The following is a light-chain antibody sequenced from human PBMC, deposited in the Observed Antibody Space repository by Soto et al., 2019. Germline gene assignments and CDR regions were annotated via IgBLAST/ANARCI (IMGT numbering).Light chain of an antibody. J-gene: IGLJ1*01. V-gene: IGLV2-14*01. CDR2: EVN. CDR3: SSYTSSSTLYV. CDR1: GSDVGGYTY. Sequence: QSALAQPASVSGSPRQSITISCTGAGSDVGGYTYVSWYQQHPGKAPKLMIYEVNNRPSGVSNRFSGSKSGNTASLTISGLQAEDEADYYCSSYTSSSTLYVFGTGTKVTVL.